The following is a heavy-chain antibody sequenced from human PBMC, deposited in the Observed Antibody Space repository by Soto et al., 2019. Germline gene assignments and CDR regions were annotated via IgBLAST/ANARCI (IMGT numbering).Heavy chain of an antibody. CDR1: GGSISSGGYY. J-gene: IGHJ4*02. V-gene: IGHV4-31*03. D-gene: IGHD5-12*01. CDR3: ARDCGGVVATTNCLDY. Sequence: QVQLQESGPGLVKPSQTLSLTCTVSGGSISSGGYYWSWIRQHQGKGLEWIGYIYYSGSTYYNPSLKSRVTIAVDTSKNQFSLKLSSVAAADTAVYYCARDCGGVVATTNCLDYWGQGTLVTGSS. CDR2: IYYSGST.